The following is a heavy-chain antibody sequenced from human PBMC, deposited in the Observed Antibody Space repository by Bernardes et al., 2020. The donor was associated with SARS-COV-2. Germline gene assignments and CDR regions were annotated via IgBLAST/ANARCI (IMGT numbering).Heavy chain of an antibody. CDR3: ARDAASTIFGVVTYYYGMDV. Sequence: ASVKVSCKASGYTFTSYYMHWVRQAPGQGLEWMGIINPSGGSTSYAQKFQGRVTMTRDTSTSTVYMELSSLRSEDTAVYYCARDAASTIFGVVTYYYGMDVWGQGTTVTVSS. CDR2: INPSGGST. D-gene: IGHD3-3*01. V-gene: IGHV1-46*01. CDR1: GYTFTSYY. J-gene: IGHJ6*02.